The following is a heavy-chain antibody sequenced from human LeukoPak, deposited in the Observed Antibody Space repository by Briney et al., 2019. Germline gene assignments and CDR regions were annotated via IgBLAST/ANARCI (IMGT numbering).Heavy chain of an antibody. Sequence: SETLSLTCTVSGGSISSYYWSWIRQPPGKGLEWIGYIYYSGSTNYNPSLKSRVTTSVDTSNNQFSLKLNSVTAADTAVYYCARGESAVTHFDYWGQGTLVTVSS. CDR1: GGSISSYY. CDR2: IYYSGST. CDR3: ARGESAVTHFDY. V-gene: IGHV4-59*08. D-gene: IGHD3-10*01. J-gene: IGHJ4*02.